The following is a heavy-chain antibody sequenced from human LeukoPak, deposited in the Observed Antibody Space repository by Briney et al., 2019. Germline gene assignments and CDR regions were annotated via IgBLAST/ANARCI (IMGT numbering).Heavy chain of an antibody. V-gene: IGHV4-4*07. D-gene: IGHD3-22*01. Sequence: SETLSLTCTVSGASISGYSWNWIRQPAGKGLEWIGRIYTSGSTKYNTSLKSRVTMSVDTSKNQLSLKLSSVTAADTAVYYCARATSGHYYYFDYWGQGTLVTVSS. J-gene: IGHJ4*02. CDR1: GASISGYS. CDR2: IYTSGST. CDR3: ARATSGHYYYFDY.